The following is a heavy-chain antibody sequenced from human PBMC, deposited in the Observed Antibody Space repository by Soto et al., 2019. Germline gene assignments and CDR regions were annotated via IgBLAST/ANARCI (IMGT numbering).Heavy chain of an antibody. V-gene: IGHV4-39*01. CDR2: IYSGGST. Sequence: SETLSLTCSVSGGAINSDYYYWGWVRQPPGKGLEWIGSIYSGGSTYSNPSLKSRVTISVDTSKNQFSLRLTSVTAADTAVYYCVTGLNYFDASGRGTLVTVSS. CDR1: GGAINSDYYY. CDR3: VTGLNYFDA. J-gene: IGHJ5*02. D-gene: IGHD1-1*01.